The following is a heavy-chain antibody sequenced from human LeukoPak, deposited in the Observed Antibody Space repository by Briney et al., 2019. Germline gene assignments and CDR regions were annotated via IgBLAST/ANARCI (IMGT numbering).Heavy chain of an antibody. J-gene: IGHJ5*02. V-gene: IGHV4-30-2*01. D-gene: IGHD3-22*01. Sequence: SSETLSLTCAVSGGSISSGGYSWSWIRQPPGKGLEWIGYIYHSGSTYYNPSLKSRVTISVDRSKNQFSLKLSSVTAADTAVYYCARARYYYDSSGYYYWFDPWGQGTLVTVSS. CDR2: IYHSGST. CDR3: ARARYYYDSSGYYYWFDP. CDR1: GGSISSGGYS.